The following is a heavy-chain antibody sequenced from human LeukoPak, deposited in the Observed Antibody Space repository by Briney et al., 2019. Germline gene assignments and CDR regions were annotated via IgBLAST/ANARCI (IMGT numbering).Heavy chain of an antibody. CDR2: IYPGDSDT. J-gene: IGHJ3*02. Sequence: GESLKISCKGSGYSFTSYWIGWVRQMPGKGLEWMGIIYPGDSDTRYSPSFQGQVTISADKSISTACLQWSSLKASDTAMYYCARTYYYDSSGFADAFDIWGQGTMVTVSS. V-gene: IGHV5-51*01. CDR3: ARTYYYDSSGFADAFDI. CDR1: GYSFTSYW. D-gene: IGHD3-22*01.